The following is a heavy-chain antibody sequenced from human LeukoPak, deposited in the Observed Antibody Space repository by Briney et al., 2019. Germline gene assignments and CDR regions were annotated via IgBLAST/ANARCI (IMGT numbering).Heavy chain of an antibody. D-gene: IGHD5-12*01. CDR2: IYYSGST. J-gene: IGHJ4*02. CDR3: ARGGRYSGSDFDY. Sequence: PSETLSLTCTASGGSITSYYRNWIRQPPGKGLEWIGYIYYSGSTNYNPSLKSRVTISVDTSKNQFSLKLNSVAAADTAVYYCARGGRYSGSDFDYWGQGILVIVSS. CDR1: GGSITSYY. V-gene: IGHV4-59*12.